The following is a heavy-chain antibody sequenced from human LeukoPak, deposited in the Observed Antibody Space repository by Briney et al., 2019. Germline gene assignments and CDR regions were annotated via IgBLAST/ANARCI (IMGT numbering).Heavy chain of an antibody. CDR2: INPNSGGA. CDR3: AREGRAAADTNWFDP. Sequence: ASVKVSCKASGYTFTDYYMHWVRQAPGQGLEWMGCINPNSGGADYARKFQGRVTMTRDSSISTAYMELRRLRSDDTAVYYCAREGRAAADTNWFDPWGQGTLVTVS. D-gene: IGHD6-13*01. CDR1: GYTFTDYY. J-gene: IGHJ5*02. V-gene: IGHV1-2*02.